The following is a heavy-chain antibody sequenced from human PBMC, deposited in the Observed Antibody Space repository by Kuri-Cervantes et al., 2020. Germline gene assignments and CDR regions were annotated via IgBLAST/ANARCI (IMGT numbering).Heavy chain of an antibody. CDR2: ISYDGSNK. CDR1: GFTFSSYA. J-gene: IGHJ6*02. V-gene: IGHV3-30-3*01. D-gene: IGHD1-26*01. Sequence: GESLKISCAASGFTFSSYAMHWVRQAPGKGLEWVAYISYDGSNKYYADSVKVRFTISRDKSKNTLYLQMNSLRAEDAAVYYCAGGRGSYHYYYYGMDVWGQGTMVTVSS. CDR3: AGGRGSYHYYYYGMDV.